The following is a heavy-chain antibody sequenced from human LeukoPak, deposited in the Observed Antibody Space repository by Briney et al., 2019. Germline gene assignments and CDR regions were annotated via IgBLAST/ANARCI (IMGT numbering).Heavy chain of an antibody. CDR1: GGSISSSSYY. CDR2: IYYSGST. J-gene: IGHJ2*01. Sequence: PSETLSLTCTASGGSISSSSYYWGWIRQPPGKGLEWIGSIYYSGSTYYNPSLKSRVTISVDTSKNQFSLKLSSVTAADTAVYYCARLKRGSRMVRGAHTNWYFDLWGRGTLVTVSS. V-gene: IGHV4-39*01. D-gene: IGHD3-10*01. CDR3: ARLKRGSRMVRGAHTNWYFDL.